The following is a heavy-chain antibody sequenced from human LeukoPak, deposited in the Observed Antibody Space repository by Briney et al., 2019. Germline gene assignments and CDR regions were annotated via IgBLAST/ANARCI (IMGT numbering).Heavy chain of an antibody. V-gene: IGHV3-21*01. CDR1: GFTLSVYS. Sequence: GGSLRLSCAASGFTLSVYSMNWVRQAPGKGLEWVSCISTTSSYIYYADSVKGRYTISRDNAKNSLYLQMNSLRAEDTAVYYCARGLSSGWYYGPDYWGQGTLVTVSS. D-gene: IGHD6-19*01. CDR2: ISTTSSYI. J-gene: IGHJ4*02. CDR3: ARGLSSGWYYGPDY.